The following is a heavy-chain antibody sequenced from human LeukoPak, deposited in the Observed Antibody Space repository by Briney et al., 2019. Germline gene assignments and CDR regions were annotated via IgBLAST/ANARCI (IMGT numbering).Heavy chain of an antibody. CDR1: GGSISSSSYY. CDR2: IYYSGST. V-gene: IGHV4-30-4*08. J-gene: IGHJ4*02. CDR3: ARETDSSTGVN. Sequence: SETLSLTCTVSGGSISSSSYYWGWIRQPPGKGLEWIGYIYYSGSTYYNPSLKSRVTISVDTSKNQFSLKLSSVTAADTAVYYSARETDSSTGVNWGQGTLVTVSS. D-gene: IGHD3-22*01.